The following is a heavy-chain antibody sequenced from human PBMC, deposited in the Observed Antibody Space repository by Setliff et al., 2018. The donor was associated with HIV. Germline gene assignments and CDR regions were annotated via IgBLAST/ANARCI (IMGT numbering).Heavy chain of an antibody. D-gene: IGHD5-18*01. CDR2: THHSGST. J-gene: IGHJ4*02. CDR3: ARHLLRGYIYIVFDY. CDR1: GGSISSSSYY. Sequence: SATLSLTCTVSGGSISSSSYYWGWIRQPPGKGLEWIGSTHHSGSTYYNPSLNSRVTISVDTSKNHFSLKLRSVTAADTAVYYCARHLLRGYIYIVFDYWGQGTLVTVSS. V-gene: IGHV4-39*01.